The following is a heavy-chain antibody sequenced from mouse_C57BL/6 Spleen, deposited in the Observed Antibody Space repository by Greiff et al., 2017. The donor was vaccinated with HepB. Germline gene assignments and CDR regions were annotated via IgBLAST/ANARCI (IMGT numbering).Heavy chain of an antibody. D-gene: IGHD1-1*01. CDR3: ARRGYYGSSLY. V-gene: IGHV1-69*01. Sequence: QVQLQQPGAELVMPGASVKLSCKASGYTFTSYWMHWVKQRPGQGLEWIGEIDPSDSYTNYNQKFKGKSTLTVDKSSSTAYMQLSSLTSEDSAVYYCARRGYYGSSLYWGQGTLVTVSA. CDR2: IDPSDSYT. J-gene: IGHJ3*01. CDR1: GYTFTSYW.